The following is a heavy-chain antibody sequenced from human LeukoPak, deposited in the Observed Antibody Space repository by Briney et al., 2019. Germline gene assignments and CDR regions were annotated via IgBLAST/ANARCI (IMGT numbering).Heavy chain of an antibody. D-gene: IGHD2-21*02. CDR3: AALVVVTGILGY. CDR2: IIPTFGTA. V-gene: IGHV1-69*06. Sequence: ASVKVSCKASGGTFSSYAISWVRQAPGQGLEWMGRIIPTFGTANYAQKFQGRVTITADKSTSTAYMELSSLRSEDTAVYYCAALVVVTGILGYWGQGTLVTVSS. J-gene: IGHJ4*02. CDR1: GGTFSSYA.